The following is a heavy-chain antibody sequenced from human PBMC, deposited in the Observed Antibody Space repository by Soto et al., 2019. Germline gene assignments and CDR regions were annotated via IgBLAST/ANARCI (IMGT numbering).Heavy chain of an antibody. Sequence: ASVTVSSTASGFRFTSSAVQWVRQARGQRLEWIGWIVVGSGNTNYAQKFQERVTITRDMSTSTSYMELSRLRYEDTVFYCAGAPVMYGVLYAFDFWGQGAMVTVSS. CDR3: GAPVMYGVLYAFDF. CDR1: GFRFTSSA. J-gene: IGHJ3*01. CDR2: IVVGSGNT. D-gene: IGHD2-8*02. V-gene: IGHV1-58*01.